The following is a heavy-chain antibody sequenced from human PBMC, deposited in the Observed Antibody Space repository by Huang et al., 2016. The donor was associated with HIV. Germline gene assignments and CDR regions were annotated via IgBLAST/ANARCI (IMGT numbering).Heavy chain of an antibody. Sequence: QVQLQQWGAGLLKPSETLSLTCGVVGGSLSGFYWSWIRQPPGKGLEWIGELNHSGSTNYNPSLKTRVIMSPDTSTNQFSLRLTSVTAADTAVYFCARVRMPSGGYDPTHTFDLWGQGSLVTVSS. CDR2: LNHSGST. CDR1: GGSLSGFY. CDR3: ARVRMPSGGYDPTHTFDL. J-gene: IGHJ4*02. V-gene: IGHV4-34*01. D-gene: IGHD2-15*01.